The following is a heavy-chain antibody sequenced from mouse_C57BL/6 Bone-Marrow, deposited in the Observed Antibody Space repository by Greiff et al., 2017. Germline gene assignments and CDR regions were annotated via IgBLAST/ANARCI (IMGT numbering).Heavy chain of an antibody. V-gene: IGHV5-6*02. CDR2: ISSGGSYT. J-gene: IGHJ4*01. D-gene: IGHD2-4*01. Sequence: EVKLVESGGDLVKPGGSLKLSCAASGFTFSSYGMSWVRQTPDKRLEWVATISSGGSYTYSPDSVKGRFPISRDNDKNTLYLQMSSLKSEDTAMYYCARQGLRRNAMDYWGQGTSVTVSS. CDR1: GFTFSSYG. CDR3: ARQGLRRNAMDY.